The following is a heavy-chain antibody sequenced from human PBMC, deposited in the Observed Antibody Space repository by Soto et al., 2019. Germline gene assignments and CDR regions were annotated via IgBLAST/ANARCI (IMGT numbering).Heavy chain of an antibody. D-gene: IGHD1-26*01. CDR1: GYIFTSYA. CDR3: ARDVSGTYYYYGMDV. CDR2: INTGDGNT. V-gene: IGHV1-3*04. Sequence: ASVKVSCKASGYIFTSYAMHCVRQAPGQMLEWMGWINTGDGNTKYSQKLQGRVTITRDTSASTAYMELSSLTSEDAAVFYCARDVSGTYYYYGMDVWGQGTTVTVSS. J-gene: IGHJ6*02.